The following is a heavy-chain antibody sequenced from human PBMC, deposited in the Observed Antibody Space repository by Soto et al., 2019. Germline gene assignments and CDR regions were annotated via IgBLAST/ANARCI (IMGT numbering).Heavy chain of an antibody. D-gene: IGHD5-12*01. Sequence: QVQLVESGGGVVQPGRSLRLSCAASGFTFSDYAMHWVRQAPGKGLEWVAVISYDGSNKFYADSVKGRFTISRDSSESTLFLQMNSLRAEDAAVYYCARDRGYSGYDSVDYWGQGTLVIVSS. CDR3: ARDRGYSGYDSVDY. J-gene: IGHJ4*02. CDR1: GFTFSDYA. CDR2: ISYDGSNK. V-gene: IGHV3-30-3*01.